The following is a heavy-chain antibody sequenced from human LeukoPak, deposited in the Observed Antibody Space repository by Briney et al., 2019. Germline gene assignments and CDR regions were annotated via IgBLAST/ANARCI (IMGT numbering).Heavy chain of an antibody. V-gene: IGHV4-59*01. CDR1: GGSISSYY. D-gene: IGHD2-2*01. CDR3: ARGPYCSSTSCYQGWFVP. CDR2: IYYSGST. Sequence: SETLSLTCTVSGGSISSYYWSWIGQPPGKGLEWIGYIYYSGSTNYNPSLPSRVTISVDTSKNQFSLKLSSVTAADTAVYYCARGPYCSSTSCYQGWFVPWGQSTRLTVSS. J-gene: IGHJ5*02.